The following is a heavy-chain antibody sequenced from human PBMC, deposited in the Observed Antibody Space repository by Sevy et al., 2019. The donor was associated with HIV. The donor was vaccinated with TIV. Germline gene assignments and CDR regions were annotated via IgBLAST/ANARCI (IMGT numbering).Heavy chain of an antibody. D-gene: IGHD3-22*01. CDR2: FDPEDGDPEDGKT. CDR1: GYTLNEFS. V-gene: IGHV1-24*01. Sequence: ASVKVSCKVSGYTLNEFSMHWVRQAPGKGLEWITTFDPEDGDPEDGKTIYAQKFLGRVTVTEDTSTDTAYMELSSLRSEDTAVYYCATTKDYYDSSGYPFDYWGQGTLVTVSS. J-gene: IGHJ4*02. CDR3: ATTKDYYDSSGYPFDY.